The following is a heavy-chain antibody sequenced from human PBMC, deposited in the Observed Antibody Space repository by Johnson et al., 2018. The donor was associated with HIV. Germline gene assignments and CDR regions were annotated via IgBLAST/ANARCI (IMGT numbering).Heavy chain of an antibody. Sequence: QMLLVESGGGVVQPGRSLRLSCAASGFTFSDYYMSWIRQAPGKGLEWVSYIGGSDTTIYYVDSVKGRFTISRDNAKNTLYLQMNSLRAEDTAVYYCARGTPYGGNSWDFDIWGQGTMVTVS. D-gene: IGHD4-23*01. CDR2: IGGSDTTI. V-gene: IGHV3-11*04. CDR1: GFTFSDYY. CDR3: ARGTPYGGNSWDFDI. J-gene: IGHJ3*02.